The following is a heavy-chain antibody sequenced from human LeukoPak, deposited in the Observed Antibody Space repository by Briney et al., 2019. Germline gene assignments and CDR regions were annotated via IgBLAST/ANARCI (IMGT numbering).Heavy chain of an antibody. V-gene: IGHV4-4*02. J-gene: IGHJ4*02. CDR2: IYHSGST. CDR1: GGSISSSNW. CDR3: ARVPRKGIAVAGTVDY. Sequence: SETLSLTCAVSGGSISSSNWWSWVRQPPGKGLEWTGEIYHSGSTNYNPSLKSRVTISVDKSKNQFSLKLSSVTAADTAVYNCARVPRKGIAVAGTVDYWGQGTLVTVSS. D-gene: IGHD6-19*01.